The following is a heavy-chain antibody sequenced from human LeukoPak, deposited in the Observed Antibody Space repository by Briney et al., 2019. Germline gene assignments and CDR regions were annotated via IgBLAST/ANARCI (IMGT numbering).Heavy chain of an antibody. CDR2: IIPIFGRE. CDR1: GGTFSSYA. V-gene: IGHV1-69*05. D-gene: IGHD2-21*02. J-gene: IGHJ4*02. CDR3: ARDRVKNIVVVTAPDY. Sequence: GASVKVSCKASGGTFSSYAISWVRQAPGQGGEGVGRIIPIFGREKYAQKFQGRVTIPTDESTSTAYMELSSLRSEDTAVYYCARDRVKNIVVVTAPDYWGQGTLVTVSS.